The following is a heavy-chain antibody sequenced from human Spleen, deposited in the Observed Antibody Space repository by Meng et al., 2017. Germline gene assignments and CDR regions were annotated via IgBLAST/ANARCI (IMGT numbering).Heavy chain of an antibody. CDR3: ATGAAAADH. Sequence: GGSLRLSCVASGLSFTDAWMSWVRQAPGKGLEWVGRIKRNSDGGTIDYAAPVKGRFTISSDDSKNTLYLQMDSLITEDTAVYFCATGAAAADHWGQGTLVTVSS. V-gene: IGHV3-15*01. CDR1: GLSFTDAW. D-gene: IGHD6-13*01. CDR2: IKRNSDGGTI. J-gene: IGHJ4*02.